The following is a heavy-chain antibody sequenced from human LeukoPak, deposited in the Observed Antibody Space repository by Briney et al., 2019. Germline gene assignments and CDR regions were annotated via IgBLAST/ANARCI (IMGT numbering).Heavy chain of an antibody. CDR3: ARVGRTPIGFDY. CDR2: ISSSGNYA. J-gene: IGHJ4*02. V-gene: IGHV3-11*05. CDR1: GFTFSDYY. D-gene: IGHD4-23*01. Sequence: GGSLRLSCAASGFTFSDYYMSWIRQAPGKGLEWVSYISSSGNYANYADSVKGRFTISRDNGKKSLNLQMESLRAEDMVVYYFARVGRTPIGFDYWGQGTVVTVSS.